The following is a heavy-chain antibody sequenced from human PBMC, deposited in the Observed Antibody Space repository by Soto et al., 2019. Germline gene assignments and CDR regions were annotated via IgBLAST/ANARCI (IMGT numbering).Heavy chain of an antibody. CDR1: GFTFSSYG. CDR3: ARELGGEWLTVRVLLDY. D-gene: IGHD6-19*01. J-gene: IGHJ4*02. V-gene: IGHV3-33*01. Sequence: QVQLVESGGGVVQPGRSLRLSCAASGFTFSSYGMHWVRQAPGKGLEWVAVIWYDGSNKYYADSVKGRFTISRDNSKNTLYLQRNSLRAEDKAVYYCARELGGEWLTVRVLLDYWGQGNLVTVAA. CDR2: IWYDGSNK.